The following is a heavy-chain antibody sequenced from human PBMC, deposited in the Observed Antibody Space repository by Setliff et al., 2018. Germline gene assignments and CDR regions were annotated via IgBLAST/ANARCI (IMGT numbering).Heavy chain of an antibody. Sequence: GESLKISCKGSGYSFTSNWIAWVRQMPGKGLECMGIIYPGNSNTRYSPPFQGQVTISADKAINTAYLQWNSLQASGTAMYYCARQGCSSTSCHSIDYWGQGTLVTVSS. D-gene: IGHD2-2*01. J-gene: IGHJ4*02. CDR3: ARQGCSSTSCHSIDY. CDR2: IYPGNSNT. V-gene: IGHV5-51*01. CDR1: GYSFTSNW.